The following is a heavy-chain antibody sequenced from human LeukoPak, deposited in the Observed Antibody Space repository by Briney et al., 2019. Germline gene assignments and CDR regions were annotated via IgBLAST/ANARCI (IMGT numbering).Heavy chain of an antibody. D-gene: IGHD2-2*01. V-gene: IGHV3-30*18. CDR1: GFTFSSYG. CDR2: ISYDGSNK. CDR3: AKDRDVVVPAELDY. J-gene: IGHJ4*02. Sequence: GGSLRLSCAASGFTFSSYGMHWVRQAPGKGLEWVAVISYDGSNKYYADSVKGRFTISRDNSKNTLYLQMNSLRAEDTAVYYCAKDRDVVVPAELDYWGQGTLVTVSS.